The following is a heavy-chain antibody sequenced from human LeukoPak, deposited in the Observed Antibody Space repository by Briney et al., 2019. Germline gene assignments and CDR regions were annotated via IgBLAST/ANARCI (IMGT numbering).Heavy chain of an antibody. Sequence: SETLSLTCAVYGGSFSGYYWSWIRQPPGKGLEWIGEINHSGSTNYNPSLKSRVTISVDTSKNQFSLKLSSVTAADTAVYYCARGCYDFWSGYYRYYGMDVWGQGTTVTVSS. CDR1: GGSFSGYY. CDR2: INHSGST. J-gene: IGHJ6*02. CDR3: ARGCYDFWSGYYRYYGMDV. V-gene: IGHV4-34*01. D-gene: IGHD3-3*01.